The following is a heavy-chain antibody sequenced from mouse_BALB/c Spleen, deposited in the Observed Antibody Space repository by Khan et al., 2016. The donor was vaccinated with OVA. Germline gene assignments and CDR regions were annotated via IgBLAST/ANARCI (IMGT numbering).Heavy chain of an antibody. D-gene: IGHD1-1*01. V-gene: IGHV5-6*01. Sequence: EVELVESGGDLVKPEGSLKLSCAASGFTFSTYGMSWVSQTPDKRLEWVATISSGGSYTYYPDSVQGRFTISRDNAKNTLYLQMSSLKSEELAMVSCSRLAYYYDSKGFAYWGQGTLVTVSA. CDR3: SRLAYYYDSKGFAY. J-gene: IGHJ3*01. CDR1: GFTFSTYG. CDR2: ISSGGSYT.